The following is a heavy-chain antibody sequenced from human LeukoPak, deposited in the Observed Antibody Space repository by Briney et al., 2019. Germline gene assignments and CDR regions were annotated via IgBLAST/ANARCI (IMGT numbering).Heavy chain of an antibody. CDR1: GGSFSGYY. Sequence: SETLSLTCAVYGGSFSGYYWSWIRQPPGKGLEWIGEINHSGSTNYNPSLKSRVTISVDTSKNQFSLKLSSVTAADTAVYYCARAHKKAIVVVPAAILQPYYYYMDVWGKGTTVTVSS. J-gene: IGHJ6*03. CDR2: INHSGST. CDR3: ARAHKKAIVVVPAAILQPYYYYMDV. D-gene: IGHD2-2*01. V-gene: IGHV4-34*01.